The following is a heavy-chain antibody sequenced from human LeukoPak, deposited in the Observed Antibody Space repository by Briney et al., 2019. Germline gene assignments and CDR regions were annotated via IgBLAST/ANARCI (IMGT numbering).Heavy chain of an antibody. CDR3: ARGYYYDSSGYYPRRYYYGMDV. J-gene: IGHJ6*02. V-gene: IGHV4-30-2*01. CDR1: GGSISSGGYS. CDR2: IYHSGST. Sequence: SQTLSLTCAVSGGSISSGGYSWSWIRQPPGKGLEWIGYIYHSGSTYYNPSLKSRVTISVDTSKNQFSLKLSSVTAADTAVYYCARGYYYDSSGYYPRRYYYGMDVWGQGTTVTVSS. D-gene: IGHD3-22*01.